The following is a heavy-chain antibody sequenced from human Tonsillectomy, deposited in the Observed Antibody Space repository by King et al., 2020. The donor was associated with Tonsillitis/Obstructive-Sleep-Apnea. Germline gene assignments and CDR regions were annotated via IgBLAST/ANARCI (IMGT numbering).Heavy chain of an antibody. CDR1: GGSISSSSYY. J-gene: IGHJ3*02. CDR3: ARLGVGATTEGAFDI. V-gene: IGHV4-39*01. CDR2: IYYSGST. D-gene: IGHD1-26*01. Sequence: LQLQESGPGLVKPSETLSLTCTVSGGSISSSSYYWGWIRQPPGKGLEWIGSIYYSGSTYYNPSLKSRVTISVDTSKNQFSLKLSSVTAADTAVYYCARLGVGATTEGAFDIWGQGTMVTVSS.